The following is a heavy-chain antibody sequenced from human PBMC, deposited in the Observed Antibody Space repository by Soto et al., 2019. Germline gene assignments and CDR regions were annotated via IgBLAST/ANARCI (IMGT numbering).Heavy chain of an antibody. J-gene: IGHJ6*02. CDR2: ISWDGGST. CDR1: GFTFDDYT. CDR3: AKDISSVAVVPPVGMDV. D-gene: IGHD6-19*01. V-gene: IGHV3-43*01. Sequence: GGSLRLSCAASGFTFDDYTMHWVRQAPGKGLEWVSLISWDGGSTYYADSVKGRFTISRDNSKNSLYLQMNSLRTEDTALYYCAKDISSVAVVPPVGMDVWGQGTTVTVSS.